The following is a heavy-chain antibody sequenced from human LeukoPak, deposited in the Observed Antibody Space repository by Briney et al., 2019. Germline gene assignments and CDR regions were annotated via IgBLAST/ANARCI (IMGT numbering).Heavy chain of an antibody. CDR3: ARLVGYCSGGSCERFDP. J-gene: IGHJ5*02. CDR1: GYTFTSYG. V-gene: IGHV1-18*04. Sequence: ASVKVSCKASGYTFTSYGISWVRQAPGQGLEWMGCISAYNGNTNYAQKLQGRVTMTTDTSTSTAYMELRSLRSDDTAVYYCARLVGYCSGGSCERFDPWGQGTLVTVSS. D-gene: IGHD2-15*01. CDR2: ISAYNGNT.